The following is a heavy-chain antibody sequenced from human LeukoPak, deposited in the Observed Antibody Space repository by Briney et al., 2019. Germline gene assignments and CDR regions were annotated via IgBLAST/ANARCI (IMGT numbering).Heavy chain of an antibody. Sequence: VASVKVSCKASGYTFTGYYMHWVRQAPGQGLEWMGLINPRGGTTRYAQKFQGRVTMTRDTSTSTVYMELSSLRSEDTAMYYCARDRTHYYDSSGYYSRWEYWGQGTLVTVSS. CDR1: GYTFTGYY. D-gene: IGHD3-22*01. CDR3: ARDRTHYYDSSGYYSRWEY. V-gene: IGHV1-46*01. J-gene: IGHJ4*02. CDR2: INPRGGTT.